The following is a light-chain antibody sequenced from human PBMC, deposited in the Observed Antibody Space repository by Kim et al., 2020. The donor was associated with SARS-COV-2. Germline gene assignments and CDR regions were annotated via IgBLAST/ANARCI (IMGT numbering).Light chain of an antibody. J-gene: IGLJ3*02. V-gene: IGLV1-47*01. CDR1: SSNIGKNF. CDR2: RND. Sequence: QSVLTQPPSASGTPGQRVTISCSGSSSNIGKNFGYWFQQLPGAAPKLLIYRNDQRPSGVPDRFSGSKSGTSASLAISGLRSEDEADYYCAAWDDSLSGWLFGGGTQLTVL. CDR3: AAWDDSLSGWL.